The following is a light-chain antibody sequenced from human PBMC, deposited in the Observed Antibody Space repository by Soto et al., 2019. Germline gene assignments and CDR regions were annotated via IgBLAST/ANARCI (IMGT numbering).Light chain of an antibody. Sequence: EIVLTQSPGTLSLSPGERVTLSCRASQSVSSSYLAWYQQKPAQAPRLLIYGASNGATGIPDRFRGSGSGTDFTLTISRLEPEDFAVYYCQQYGGSPPYTFGQGTKLEIK. CDR2: GAS. CDR3: QQYGGSPPYT. V-gene: IGKV3-20*01. CDR1: QSVSSSY. J-gene: IGKJ2*01.